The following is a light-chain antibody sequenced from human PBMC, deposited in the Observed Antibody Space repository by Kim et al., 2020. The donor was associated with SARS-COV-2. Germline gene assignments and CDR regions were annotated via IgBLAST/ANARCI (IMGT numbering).Light chain of an antibody. Sequence: LSPGESATLPCRASQSVSSYLAWYQQKPGQAPRLLIYDASNRATGIPARFSGSGSGTDFTLTISSLEPEDFAVYYCQQRSNWPGTFGGGTKVDIK. CDR1: QSVSSY. J-gene: IGKJ4*01. CDR2: DAS. V-gene: IGKV3-11*01. CDR3: QQRSNWPGT.